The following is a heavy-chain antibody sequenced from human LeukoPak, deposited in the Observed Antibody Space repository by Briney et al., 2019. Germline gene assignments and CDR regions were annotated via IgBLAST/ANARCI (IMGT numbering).Heavy chain of an antibody. CDR3: ARMDGGILLFSDAFDI. J-gene: IGHJ3*02. Sequence: GGSLRLSCAASGFTFSSYAMGWVRQAPGKGLEWVSAISGSGGSTYYADSVKGRFTISRDNAKNSLYLQMNSLRAEDTAVYYCARMDGGILLFSDAFDIWGQGTMVTVSS. CDR1: GFTFSSYA. CDR2: ISGSGGST. D-gene: IGHD2-21*02. V-gene: IGHV3-23*01.